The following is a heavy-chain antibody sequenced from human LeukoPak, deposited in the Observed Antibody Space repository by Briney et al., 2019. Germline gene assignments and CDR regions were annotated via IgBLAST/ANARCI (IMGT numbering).Heavy chain of an antibody. Sequence: GGSLRLSCAASGFTFSSYGMHWVRQAPGKGLEWVAFIRYDGSNKYYADSVKGRFTISRDNSKNTLYLQTNSLRAEDTAVYYCAKDVLQIRDYYYYMDVWGKGTTVTVSS. V-gene: IGHV3-30*02. CDR3: AKDVLQIRDYYYYMDV. J-gene: IGHJ6*03. CDR2: IRYDGSNK. CDR1: GFTFSSYG.